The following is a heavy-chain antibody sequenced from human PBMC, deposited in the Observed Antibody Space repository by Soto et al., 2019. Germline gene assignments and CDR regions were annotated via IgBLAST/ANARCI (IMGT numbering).Heavy chain of an antibody. CDR2: IDPSDSYT. V-gene: IGHV5-10-1*01. Sequence: GASLKVSCKGSGYGFTSYWISWVRQMPGKGLEWMGRIDPSDSYTNYSPSFQGHVTISADKSISTAYLQWSSLKASDTAMYYCARGAVVAATLYYYYYGMDVWGQGTTVTVSS. D-gene: IGHD2-15*01. CDR1: GYGFTSYW. CDR3: ARGAVVAATLYYYYYGMDV. J-gene: IGHJ6*02.